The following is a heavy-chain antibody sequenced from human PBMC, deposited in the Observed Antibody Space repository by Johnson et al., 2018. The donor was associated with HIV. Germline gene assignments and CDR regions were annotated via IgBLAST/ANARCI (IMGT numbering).Heavy chain of an antibody. Sequence: VQLVESGGGVVRPGGSLRLSCAASGFTFDDYGLSWVRQAPGKGLEWVSGINWNGGNTGYADSVKGRFTISRENAKNSLYLQMNSLRAGDTAVYYCARVMYGGSSKSAAFDIWGQGTMVTVSS. CDR3: ARVMYGGSSKSAAFDI. J-gene: IGHJ3*02. CDR1: GFTFDDYG. V-gene: IGHV3-20*04. CDR2: INWNGGNT. D-gene: IGHD1-26*01.